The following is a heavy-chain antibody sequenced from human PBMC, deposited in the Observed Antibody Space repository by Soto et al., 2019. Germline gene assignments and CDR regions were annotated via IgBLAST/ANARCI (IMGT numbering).Heavy chain of an antibody. D-gene: IGHD3-22*01. CDR3: ASYYYDSSGYYSSFDY. V-gene: IGHV3-48*01. J-gene: IGHJ4*02. Sequence: EVQLVESGGGLVQPGGSLRLSCAASGFTFSSYSMNWVRQAPGKGLEWVSYISSSSSTIYYADSVKGRFTISRDNAKNSLYLQMNSLRAKDTAVYYCASYYYDSSGYYSSFDYWGQGTLVTVSS. CDR1: GFTFSSYS. CDR2: ISSSSSTI.